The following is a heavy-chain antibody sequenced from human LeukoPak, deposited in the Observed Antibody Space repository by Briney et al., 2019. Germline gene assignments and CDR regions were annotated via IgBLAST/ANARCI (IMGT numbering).Heavy chain of an antibody. V-gene: IGHV1-69*05. J-gene: IGHJ4*02. CDR3: VAMAR. D-gene: IGHD5-24*01. CDR1: GGTFSSYA. Sequence: GSSVKVSCKASGGTFSSYAISWVRQAPGQGLEWMGGIIPIFGTANYAQKFQGRVTVTRDTSISTAYMALSSLTSEDTAVYYCVAMARWGQGTLVTVSS. CDR2: IIPIFGTA.